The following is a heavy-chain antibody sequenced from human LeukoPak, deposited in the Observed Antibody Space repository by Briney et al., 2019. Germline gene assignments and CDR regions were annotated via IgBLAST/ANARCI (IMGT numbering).Heavy chain of an antibody. D-gene: IGHD5-18*01. Sequence: GGSLTLSCAPSGFTFNIYAMNWVRQTPGKGLDWVSGISGSGGTTYYADSVKGRFTISRDNSKNTLYLQTNSLRAEDTAVYYCAREGVYSNGPFDYWGQGTRVTVSS. CDR2: ISGSGGTT. CDR1: GFTFNIYA. V-gene: IGHV3-23*01. CDR3: AREGVYSNGPFDY. J-gene: IGHJ4*02.